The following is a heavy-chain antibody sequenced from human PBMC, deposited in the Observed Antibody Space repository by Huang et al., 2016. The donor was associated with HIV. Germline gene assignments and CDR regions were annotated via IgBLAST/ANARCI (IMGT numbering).Heavy chain of an antibody. J-gene: IGHJ3*02. CDR2: INHSGST. D-gene: IGHD1-1*01. V-gene: IGHV4-34*01. Sequence: LSPGKGLEWIGEINHSGSTNYNPSLKSRLTISVDTSKNQFSLKLSAVTAADTAVYYCARERMMSWLDDHDAFDIWGQGTMVTVSS. CDR3: ARERMMSWLDDHDAFDI.